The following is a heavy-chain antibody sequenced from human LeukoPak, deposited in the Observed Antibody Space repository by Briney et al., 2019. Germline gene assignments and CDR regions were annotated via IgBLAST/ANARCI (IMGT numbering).Heavy chain of an antibody. CDR1: GFTFSSYA. CDR3: AKSDCSVISCYVLDY. V-gene: IGHV3-23*01. D-gene: IGHD2-2*01. CDR2: ISGSGTTT. J-gene: IGHJ4*02. Sequence: GGSLRLSCAASGFTFSSYAMSWVRQAPGKGLQWVAGISGSGTTTEYADSVRGRFTISKDNSKNTLYLQMSSLAADDTAAYYCAKSDCSVISCYVLDYWGQGTVVTVSS.